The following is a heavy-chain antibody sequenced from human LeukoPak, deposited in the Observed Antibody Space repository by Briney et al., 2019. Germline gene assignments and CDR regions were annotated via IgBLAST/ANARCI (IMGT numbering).Heavy chain of an antibody. Sequence: GGSLRLSCVASGFTFSSYAMSWVRQAPGKGLEWVSVISGSGGSTYYRDSVKGRFTISRDNSKNTVYLQMNSLRAEDTAVYYCAKDGTATITFDYWGQGTLVAVSS. D-gene: IGHD5-12*01. V-gene: IGHV3-23*01. CDR1: GFTFSSYA. J-gene: IGHJ4*02. CDR3: AKDGTATITFDY. CDR2: ISGSGGST.